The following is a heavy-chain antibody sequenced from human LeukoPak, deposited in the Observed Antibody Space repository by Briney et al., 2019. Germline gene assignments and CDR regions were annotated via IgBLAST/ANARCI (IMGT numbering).Heavy chain of an antibody. CDR2: LYNSAST. Sequence: PSETLSLTCTVSGASISSYTYYWGWIRQSPGKGLEWIGSLYNSASTHYNPSLKSRVTMAVDTSKNQFSLTLRSVPAADTAIYYCARNKTLTAAGTFDYWGRGALVTVSS. J-gene: IGHJ4*02. V-gene: IGHV4-39*01. CDR3: ARNKTLTAAGTFDY. CDR1: GASISSYTYY. D-gene: IGHD6-13*01.